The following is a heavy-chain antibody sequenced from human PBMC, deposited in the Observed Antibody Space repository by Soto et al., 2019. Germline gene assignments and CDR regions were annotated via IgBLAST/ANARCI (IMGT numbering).Heavy chain of an antibody. CDR2: INSDGSST. CDR1: GFTFSSYW. V-gene: IGHV3-74*01. D-gene: IGHD1-26*01. J-gene: IGHJ2*01. CDR3: ARGGSLNWYFDL. Sequence: EVQLVESGGGLVQPGGSLRLSCAASGFTFSSYWMHWVRQAPGKGLVWVSRINSDGSSTNYADSVKGRLTISRDNAKNTLYLQMNSLRAEDTAVYYCARGGSLNWYFDLWGRGTLVTVSS.